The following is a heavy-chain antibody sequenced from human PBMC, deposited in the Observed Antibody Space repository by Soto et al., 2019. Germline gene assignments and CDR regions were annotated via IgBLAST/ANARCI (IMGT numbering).Heavy chain of an antibody. CDR1: GDSVSSNSAA. V-gene: IGHV6-1*01. CDR3: ARVTTSGGWMYFDY. J-gene: IGHJ4*02. Sequence: PSQTLSLTCAISGDSVSSNSAAWNWIRQSPSRGLEWLGRTYYRSKWYNDYAVSVKTRVTISADTSKNQFSLQLKSVTPEDTAVYYCARVTTSGGWMYFDYWGQGTPVTVS. CDR2: TYYRSKWYN. D-gene: IGHD6-19*01.